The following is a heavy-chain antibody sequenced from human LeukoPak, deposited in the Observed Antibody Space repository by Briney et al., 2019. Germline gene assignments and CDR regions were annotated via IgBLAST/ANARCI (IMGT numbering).Heavy chain of an antibody. J-gene: IGHJ4*02. D-gene: IGHD6-13*01. CDR2: INPNSGGT. V-gene: IGHV1-2*06. CDR1: GYTFTGYY. Sequence: GASVKVSCKASGYTFTGYYMHWVRQAPGQGLEWMGRINPNSGGTNYAQKLQGRVTMTTDTSTSTAYMELRSLRSDDTAVYYCARFEQQLAYDYWGQGTLVTVSS. CDR3: ARFEQQLAYDY.